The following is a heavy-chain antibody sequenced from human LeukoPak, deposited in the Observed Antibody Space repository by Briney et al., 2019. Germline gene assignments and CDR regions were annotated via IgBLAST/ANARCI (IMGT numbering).Heavy chain of an antibody. CDR1: GFDFSTYA. J-gene: IGHJ6*03. CDR3: AKSIYYYYYMDV. V-gene: IGHV3-21*04. Sequence: GGSLRLSCAASGFDFSTYAINWVRQAPGKGLEWVSSISTMSNYIFYGDSVKGRYTISRDNAKNSLYLQMNSLRAEDMALYYCAKSIYYYYYMDVWGKGTTATVSS. CDR2: ISTMSNYI. D-gene: IGHD6-6*01.